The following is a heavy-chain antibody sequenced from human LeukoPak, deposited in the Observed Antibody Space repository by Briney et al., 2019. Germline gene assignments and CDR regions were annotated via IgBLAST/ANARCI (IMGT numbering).Heavy chain of an antibody. CDR1: GGSISSGSYY. CDR2: IYTSGST. V-gene: IGHV4-61*02. J-gene: IGHJ4*02. CDR3: ARVGGSYYLRFFDY. D-gene: IGHD1-26*01. Sequence: SETLSLTCTVSGGSISSGSYYWSWIRQPAGKGLEWIGRIYTSGSTNYNPSLKSRVTISVDTSKNQFSLKLSSVTAADTAVYYCARVGGSYYLRFFDYWGQGTLVTVSS.